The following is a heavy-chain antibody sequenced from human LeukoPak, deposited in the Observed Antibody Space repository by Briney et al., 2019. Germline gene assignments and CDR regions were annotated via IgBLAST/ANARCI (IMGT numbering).Heavy chain of an antibody. CDR2: INPSGGST. CDR3: ARGAYITMVRGVINYYYYGMDV. Sequence: GASVKVSCKASGYTFTSYYMHWVRQAPGQGLEWMGIINPSGGSTSYAQKFQGRVTMTRDTSTSTVYMELSSLRSEDTAVYHCARGAYITMVRGVINYYYYGMDVWGQGTTVTVSS. J-gene: IGHJ6*02. CDR1: GYTFTSYY. D-gene: IGHD3-10*01. V-gene: IGHV1-46*01.